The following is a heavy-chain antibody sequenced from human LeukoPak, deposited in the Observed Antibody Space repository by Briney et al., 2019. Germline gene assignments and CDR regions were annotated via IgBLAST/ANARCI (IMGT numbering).Heavy chain of an antibody. V-gene: IGHV3-30*03. CDR1: GFTFSSHA. D-gene: IGHD3-10*01. J-gene: IGHJ4*02. Sequence: PGGSPRLSCAASGFTFSSHAIHWVRQAPGKGLEWVAVTSSDLNVKLYADSVKGRFTISRDNSRSTLYLQMNSLRPEDTAIYYCAREGYYGSGSPPSLYFDYWGQGTLVTVSS. CDR2: TSSDLNVK. CDR3: AREGYYGSGSPPSLYFDY.